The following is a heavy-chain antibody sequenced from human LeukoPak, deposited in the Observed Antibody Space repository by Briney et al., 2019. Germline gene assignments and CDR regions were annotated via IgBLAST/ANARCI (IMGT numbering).Heavy chain of an antibody. D-gene: IGHD6-19*01. CDR1: GGSISSSSYY. CDR3: ARLQGQWLLHDY. CDR2: IYYSGNT. Sequence: SSETLSLTCTVSGGSISSSSYYWGWIRQPPGKGPEWIGYIYYSGNTNYNPSLKSRVTISVDTSRNQFSLKVTSVTAADTAVYYCARLQGQWLLHDYWGQGTLVTVSS. J-gene: IGHJ4*02. V-gene: IGHV4-61*05.